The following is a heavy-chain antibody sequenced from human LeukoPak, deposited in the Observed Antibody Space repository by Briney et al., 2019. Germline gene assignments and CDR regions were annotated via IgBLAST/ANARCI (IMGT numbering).Heavy chain of an antibody. D-gene: IGHD1-26*01. V-gene: IGHV3-30-3*01. CDR2: ISYDGSNK. CDR3: ARDYSGSYRMLYYFDY. J-gene: IGHJ4*02. Sequence: GGSLRLSCAASGFTFSSYAMHWVRQAPGKGLEWVAVISYDGSNKYYADSVKGRFTISRDNSKNTLYLQMNSLRTEDTAVYYCARDYSGSYRMLYYFDYWGQGTLVTVSS. CDR1: GFTFSSYA.